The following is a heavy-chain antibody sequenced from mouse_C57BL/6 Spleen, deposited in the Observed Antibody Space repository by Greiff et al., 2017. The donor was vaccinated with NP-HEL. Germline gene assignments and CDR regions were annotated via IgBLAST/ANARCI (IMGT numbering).Heavy chain of an antibody. CDR3: AREAGQDYFDY. CDR2: INPNNGGT. D-gene: IGHD4-1*01. Sequence: EVQLQQSGPELVKPGASVKIPCKASGYTFTDYNMDWVKQSHGKSLEWIGDINPNNGGTIYNQKFKGKATLTVDKSSSTAYMELRSLTSEDTSVYYCAREAGQDYFDYWGQSTTLTVSS. CDR1: GYTFTDYN. V-gene: IGHV1-18*01. J-gene: IGHJ2*01.